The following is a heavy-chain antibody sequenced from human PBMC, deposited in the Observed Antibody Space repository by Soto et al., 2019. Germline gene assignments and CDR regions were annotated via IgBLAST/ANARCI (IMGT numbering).Heavy chain of an antibody. CDR3: TTSNGPLNH. Sequence: EVQLVESGGGWVQPGGSLRLSCAASGFTFSVYSMNWVRQAPGKGLDGVSYITGSSDRILFADSVKGRFTVSRDNAKNSLYLQMNSLRDEDTGVYYCTTSNGPLNHWGQGTLVSVSS. CDR2: ITGSSDRI. CDR1: GFTFSVYS. V-gene: IGHV3-48*02. J-gene: IGHJ4*02. D-gene: IGHD3-22*01.